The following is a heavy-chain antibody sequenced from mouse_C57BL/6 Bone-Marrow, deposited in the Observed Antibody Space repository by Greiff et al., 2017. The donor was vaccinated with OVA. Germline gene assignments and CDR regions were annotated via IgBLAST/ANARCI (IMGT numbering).Heavy chain of an antibody. CDR3: ARSNYYCGSSYWYFDV. J-gene: IGHJ1*03. CDR1: GYTFTDYN. D-gene: IGHD1-1*01. CDR2: INPNNGGT. Sequence: EVKVVESGPELVKPGASVKIPCKASGYTFTDYNMDWVKQSHGKSLEWIGDINPNNGGTIYNQKFKGKATLTVDKSSSTAYMEPRSLTSEDTAVYYCARSNYYCGSSYWYFDVWGTGTTVTVSS. V-gene: IGHV1-18*01.